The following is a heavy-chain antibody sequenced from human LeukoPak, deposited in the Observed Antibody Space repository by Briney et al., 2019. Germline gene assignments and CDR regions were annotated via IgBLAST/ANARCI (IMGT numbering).Heavy chain of an antibody. V-gene: IGHV1-8*01. CDR1: GYTFTSYD. CDR3: ARARRNYYDSSGYPY. D-gene: IGHD3-22*01. Sequence: ALVKVSCKASGYTFTSYDINWVRQATGQGLEWMGWMNPNSGNTGYAQKFQGRVTMTRNTSISTAYMELSSLRSEDTAVYYCARARRNYYDSSGYPYWGQGTLVTVSS. J-gene: IGHJ4*02. CDR2: MNPNSGNT.